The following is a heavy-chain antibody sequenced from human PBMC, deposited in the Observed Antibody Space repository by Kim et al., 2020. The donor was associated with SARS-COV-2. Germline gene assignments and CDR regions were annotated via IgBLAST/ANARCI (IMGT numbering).Heavy chain of an antibody. D-gene: IGHD6-13*01. CDR3: AKGRSENIAAACNY. V-gene: IGHV3-23*01. Sequence: GGSLRLSCAASGFTFSTYAMSWVRQAPGKGLEWVATVGGSGGNTYHADSAKGRFTIFRDNSKNTVDLQMNSLRAEDTGVYYCAKGRSENIAAACNYWGQGTLVSVSS. J-gene: IGHJ4*02. CDR1: GFTFSTYA. CDR2: VGGSGGNT.